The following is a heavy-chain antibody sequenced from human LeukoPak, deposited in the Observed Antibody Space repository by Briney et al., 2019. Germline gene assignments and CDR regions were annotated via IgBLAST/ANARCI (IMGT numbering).Heavy chain of an antibody. CDR2: ISGSGGST. CDR3: ASGAYYDFWSGSKGDAFDI. Sequence: GGSLRLSCAASGFTFSSYAMSWVRQAPGKGLEWVSAISGSGGSTYYADSVKGRFTISRDNSKNTLYLQMNSLRAEDTAVYYCASGAYYDFWSGSKGDAFDIWGQGTMVTVSS. D-gene: IGHD3-3*01. J-gene: IGHJ3*02. V-gene: IGHV3-23*01. CDR1: GFTFSSYA.